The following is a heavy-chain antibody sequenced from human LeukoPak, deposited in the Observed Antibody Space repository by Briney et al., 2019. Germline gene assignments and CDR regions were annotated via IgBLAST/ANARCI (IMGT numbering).Heavy chain of an antibody. V-gene: IGHV4-59*01. CDR2: IYYSGST. CDR3: ARDSSSWYSLSFDY. D-gene: IGHD6-13*01. J-gene: IGHJ4*02. CDR1: GGSFSGYY. Sequence: SETLSLTCAVYGGSFSGYYWSWIRQPPGKGLEWIGYIYYSGSTNYNPSLKSRVTISVDTSKNQFSLKLSSVTAADTAVYYCARDSSSWYSLSFDYWGQGTLVTVSS.